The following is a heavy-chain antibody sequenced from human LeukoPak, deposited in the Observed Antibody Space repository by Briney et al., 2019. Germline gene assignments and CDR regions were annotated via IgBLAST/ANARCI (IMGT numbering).Heavy chain of an antibody. CDR2: IYSSGST. D-gene: IGHD3/OR15-3a*01. CDR1: GGSISTYS. V-gene: IGHV4-59*01. Sequence: PSETLSLTCTVSGGSISTYSWTWVRQPPGNGLHWIRYIYSSGSTNYNPSLKSRVTMSVDTSKNQFSLKLSSVTAADTAVYYCARGGEQGTHYYGYWGQGTLVTVFS. J-gene: IGHJ4*02. CDR3: ARGGEQGTHYYGY.